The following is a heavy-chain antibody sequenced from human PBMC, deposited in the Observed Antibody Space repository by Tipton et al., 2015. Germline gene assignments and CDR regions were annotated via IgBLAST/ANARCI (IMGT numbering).Heavy chain of an antibody. CDR2: IYTTGST. Sequence: TLSLTCTVSGDTISSGSYYWSCIRQPAGKGLEWIARIYTTGSTNYNPSLKGRVTISVDTSKNQFSLKFNYVTTADSAVYYCARELLISPPRSYYHYGMDVWGQGTTVIVSS. CDR1: GDTISSGSYY. V-gene: IGHV4-61*02. CDR3: ARELLISPPRSYYHYGMDV. D-gene: IGHD3/OR15-3a*01. J-gene: IGHJ6*02.